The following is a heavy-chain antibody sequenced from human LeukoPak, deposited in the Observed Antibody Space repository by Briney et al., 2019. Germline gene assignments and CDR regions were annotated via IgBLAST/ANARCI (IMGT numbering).Heavy chain of an antibody. CDR1: GVSISGYY. CDR2: SYTSGGT. Sequence: SETLSLTCTVSGVSISGYYWSWIRPPAGKGLEWIGRSYTSGGTNYNPSLKSRVTMSVDTSKNQFSLKLSSVTAADTAVYYCARHEEGSVAYFGYWGQGTLVTVSS. V-gene: IGHV4-4*07. D-gene: IGHD2-15*01. CDR3: ARHEEGSVAYFGY. J-gene: IGHJ4*02.